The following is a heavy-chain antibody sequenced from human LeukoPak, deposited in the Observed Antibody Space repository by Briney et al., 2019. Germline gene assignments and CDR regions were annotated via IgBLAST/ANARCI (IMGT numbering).Heavy chain of an antibody. V-gene: IGHV1-2*02. CDR1: GYALNGYY. Sequence: ASVQVSCKASGYALNGYYMHWVRQAPGQGLEWMGWINPSSGGTHYAQKFQGRVTMTRDTSLSTAYMELTWLRSDDTAVYYCAREKGGRGYQSTVHLDYWGQGTLVTVFS. D-gene: IGHD5-18*01. J-gene: IGHJ4*02. CDR2: INPSSGGT. CDR3: AREKGGRGYQSTVHLDY.